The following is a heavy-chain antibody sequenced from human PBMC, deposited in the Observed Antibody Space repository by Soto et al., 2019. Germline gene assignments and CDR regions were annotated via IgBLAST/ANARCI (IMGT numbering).Heavy chain of an antibody. CDR2: IIPIFGTA. V-gene: IGHV1-69*12. CDR3: ARVKGVGAAADSYYYGMDV. J-gene: IGHJ6*02. D-gene: IGHD6-13*01. CDR1: GGTFSSYA. Sequence: QVQLVQSGAEVKKPGSSVKVSCKASGGTFSSYAISWVRQAPGQGLEWMGGIIPIFGTANYAQKFQGRVTITADESTSTAYMELSSLRSEDTVVYYCARVKGVGAAADSYYYGMDVWGQGTTVTVSS.